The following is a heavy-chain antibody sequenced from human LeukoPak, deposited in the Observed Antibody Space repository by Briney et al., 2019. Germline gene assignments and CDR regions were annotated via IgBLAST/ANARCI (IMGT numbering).Heavy chain of an antibody. CDR1: GYSFSKYS. CDR2: INPSGGTT. Sequence: ASVKVSCKASGYSFSKYSINWVRQAPGQGLEWMGIINPSGGTTRYAQKFQGRVTMTRDTSTSTVYMEVNSLRAEDTAVYYCAKEGVVATVTTKGSFDYWGQGTLVTVSS. J-gene: IGHJ4*02. D-gene: IGHD4-17*01. V-gene: IGHV1-46*01. CDR3: AKEGVVATVTTKGSFDY.